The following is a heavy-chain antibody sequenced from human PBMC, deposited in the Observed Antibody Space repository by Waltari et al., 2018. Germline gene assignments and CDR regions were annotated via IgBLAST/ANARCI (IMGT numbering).Heavy chain of an antibody. V-gene: IGHV5-51*03. CDR1: GYSFTSYW. J-gene: IGHJ4*02. CDR3: ARLTRFGPINSPPTYFDY. CDR2: IYPGDSDT. Sequence: EVQLVQSGAEVEKPGESLKISCKGSGYSFTSYWLGWVRQMPGKGLEWMGIIYPGDSDTRYSPSFQGQVTISADKSISTAYLQWSSLKASDTAMYYCARLTRFGPINSPPTYFDYWGQGTLVTVSS. D-gene: IGHD2-15*01.